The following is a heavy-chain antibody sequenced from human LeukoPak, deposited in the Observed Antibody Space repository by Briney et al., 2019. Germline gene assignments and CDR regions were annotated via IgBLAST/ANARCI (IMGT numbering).Heavy chain of an antibody. D-gene: IGHD5-24*01. CDR1: GGFISSGTYY. V-gene: IGHV4-31*02. Sequence: SETLSLTCTVSGGFISSGTYYWRWIRQLPGKGLEWIGYSYYSGNTYYNQSLKSRLTISIDTSKSQFSLRLSSVTVADTAMYYCARARRDGYNYFDYWGQGTLVSVSS. CDR2: SYYSGNT. J-gene: IGHJ4*02. CDR3: ARARRDGYNYFDY.